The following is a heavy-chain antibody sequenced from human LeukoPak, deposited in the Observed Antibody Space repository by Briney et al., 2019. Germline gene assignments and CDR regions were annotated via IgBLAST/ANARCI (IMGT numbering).Heavy chain of an antibody. V-gene: IGHV3-7*01. J-gene: IGHJ3*02. CDR1: GFTLSNYW. Sequence: GGSLRLSCTASGFTLSNYWMTWVRQAPGKGLEWVAKIEKDGSATYYVDSMKGRFTVSRDNAANSLYLQMNSLRAQDTAVYYCARDHTPLYYYDSSGYDHAFDIWGQGTMVTVSS. CDR3: ARDHTPLYYYDSSGYDHAFDI. D-gene: IGHD3-22*01. CDR2: IEKDGSAT.